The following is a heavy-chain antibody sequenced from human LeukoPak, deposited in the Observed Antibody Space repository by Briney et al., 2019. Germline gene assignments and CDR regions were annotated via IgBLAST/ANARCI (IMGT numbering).Heavy chain of an antibody. CDR3: ARVGYNWDDDGVDY. Sequence: TGGSLRLSCAASDFTFSSYWMSWVRQAPGKGLEWVANINQDGSDKRYMDSVRGRFTISRDNAKNSLSLHMDSLSAEDTAVYYCARVGYNWDDDGVDYWGQGTLVTVSS. CDR1: DFTFSSYW. J-gene: IGHJ4*02. CDR2: INQDGSDK. D-gene: IGHD1-1*01. V-gene: IGHV3-7*01.